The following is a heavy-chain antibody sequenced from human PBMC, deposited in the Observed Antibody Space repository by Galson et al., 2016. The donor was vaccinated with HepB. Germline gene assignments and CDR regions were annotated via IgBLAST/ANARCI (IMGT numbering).Heavy chain of an antibody. D-gene: IGHD3-22*01. CDR2: XNTANGDT. J-gene: IGHJ4*02. Sequence: SVKVSCKASGYTFTKYVLHWVRQDXXQRLXXMGXXNTANGDTSYSPKFQGRVTLSRDTSASTTHLELSRLTSEDTAVYYCARLAYSDTSYWGQGTLVTVSS. V-gene: IGHV1-3*04. CDR1: GYTFTKYV. CDR3: ARLAYSDTSY.